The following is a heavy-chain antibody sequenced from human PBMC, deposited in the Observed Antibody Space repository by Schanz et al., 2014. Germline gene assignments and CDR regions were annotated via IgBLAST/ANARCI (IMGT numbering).Heavy chain of an antibody. CDR2: IGYDGSEK. CDR3: VKDLQRELLRDDHYYGMDV. J-gene: IGHJ6*02. D-gene: IGHD1-26*01. V-gene: IGHV3-33*06. CDR1: GLNFDYYG. Sequence: QVQLVESGGGVVQPGRSLRLSCATSGLNFDYYGMNWVRQAPGKGLEWVANIGYDGSEKYYVDSVKGRFTISRDNSKNTMYLQMNSLRAEDTAVYYCVKDLQRELLRDDHYYGMDVWGQGTTVTVS.